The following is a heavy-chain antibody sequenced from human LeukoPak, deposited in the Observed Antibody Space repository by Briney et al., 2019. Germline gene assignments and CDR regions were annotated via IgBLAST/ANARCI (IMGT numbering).Heavy chain of an antibody. J-gene: IGHJ6*03. D-gene: IGHD2-8*01. CDR3: ASAMGVFYYYMDV. CDR1: VGSIRIYY. Sequence: PSETLSLTCTVSVGSIRIYYWSWLPPPPGQGLVGVGYIYSSGSTSHNPSLKSRVTISVDTSKTQYSLKLSSVTAADTAVYYCASAMGVFYYYMDVWGKGTTLPVSS. CDR2: IYSSGST. V-gene: IGHV4-59*01.